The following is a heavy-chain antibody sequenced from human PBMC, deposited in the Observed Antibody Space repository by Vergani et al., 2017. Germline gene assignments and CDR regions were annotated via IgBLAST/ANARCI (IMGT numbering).Heavy chain of an antibody. CDR3: AKRGGDYYFWGGDSTWGYFDY. CDR1: GSPFSSSA. V-gene: IGHV3-23*01. Sequence: ELQLLESGGGLVQPGGSLRFSCAASGSPFSSSAMSWVRQAPGKGLEWISAISGSVGSPSYAYTVKGRFTITRDTSKTTMYLQMNSLRAEDTAVYYCAKRGGDYYFWGGDSTWGYFDYWGQGTLVTVSS. J-gene: IGHJ4*02. CDR2: ISGSVGSP. D-gene: IGHD3-3*01.